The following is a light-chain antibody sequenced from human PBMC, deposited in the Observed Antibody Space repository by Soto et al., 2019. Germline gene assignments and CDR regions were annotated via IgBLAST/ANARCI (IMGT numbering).Light chain of an antibody. J-gene: IGKJ1*01. V-gene: IGKV3-20*01. Sequence: EIVLTQSPGTLSLSPGERATLSCRASQSVNPYYLAWYQQKPGQAPRLLIYIASSRATGIPDRVSGSGSGTDFPLTISRLEPEDFGVYYCQYYGSSPWTFGQGTKVEIK. CDR1: QSVNPYY. CDR3: QYYGSSPWT. CDR2: IAS.